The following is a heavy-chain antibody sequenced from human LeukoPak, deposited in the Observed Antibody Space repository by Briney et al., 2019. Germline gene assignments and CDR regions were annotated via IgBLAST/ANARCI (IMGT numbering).Heavy chain of an antibody. Sequence: SEALSLTCTVSGDSITTYYWSWIRQPPGKGLEWIGFIIYSGSSTYSPSLKSRVAMSMDTSNNQFSLKLSSVTAADTAVYCCAKGAGWYNYWGQGTLVTVSS. CDR3: AKGAGWYNY. V-gene: IGHV4-59*01. CDR2: IIYSGSS. CDR1: GDSITTYY. D-gene: IGHD6-19*01. J-gene: IGHJ4*02.